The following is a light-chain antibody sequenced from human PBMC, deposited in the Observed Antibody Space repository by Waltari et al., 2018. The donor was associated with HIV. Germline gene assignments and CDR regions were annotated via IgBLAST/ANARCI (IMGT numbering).Light chain of an antibody. CDR3: QSADSSGTFYV. V-gene: IGLV3-25*03. CDR1: ALPKHY. J-gene: IGLJ1*01. Sequence: SYELTQPPSVSVSPGQTARITRTGDALPKHYAYWYQQKPGQAPVLVIYKDSERPSGIPERFSGSSSGTTVTLTISGVQAEDEADYYCQSADSSGTFYVFGTGTKVTVL. CDR2: KDS.